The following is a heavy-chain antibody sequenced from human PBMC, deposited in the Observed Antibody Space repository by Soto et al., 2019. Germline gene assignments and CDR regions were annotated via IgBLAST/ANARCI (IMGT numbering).Heavy chain of an antibody. V-gene: IGHV3-48*02. CDR1: GFTFSSYS. CDR3: ARGLAARPSWFDP. D-gene: IGHD6-6*01. Sequence: PVGSLRLSCAASGFTFSSYSMNWVRQAPGKGLEWVSYISSSSSTIYYADSVKGRFTISRDNAKNSLYLQLNSLRDEDTAVYFCARGLAARPSWFDPWGQGTLVTVSS. J-gene: IGHJ5*02. CDR2: ISSSSSTI.